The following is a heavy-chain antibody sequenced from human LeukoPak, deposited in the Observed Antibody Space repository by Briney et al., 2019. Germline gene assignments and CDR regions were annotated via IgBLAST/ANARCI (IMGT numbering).Heavy chain of an antibody. CDR3: AGPGGSYSC. CDR2: IGGTDGTT. V-gene: IGHV3-23*01. CDR1: GFTFTSYA. D-gene: IGHD1-26*01. Sequence: GGSLRLSCAASGFTFTSYAMSWVRQAPGKGLEWVSAIGGTDGTTYYADSVKGRFTISRDNSKNTLYLQMNSLRAEDTAVYYCAGPGGSYSCWGQGTLVTVSS. J-gene: IGHJ4*02.